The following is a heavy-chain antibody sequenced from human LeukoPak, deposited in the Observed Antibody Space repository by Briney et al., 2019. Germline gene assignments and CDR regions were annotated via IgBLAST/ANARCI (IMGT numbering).Heavy chain of an antibody. D-gene: IGHD3-22*01. CDR2: MSYDGSNK. V-gene: IGHV3-30-3*01. CDR3: ARDLEGYYYDSSGYYPAY. CDR1: GFTFSSYA. Sequence: GRSLRLSCAASGFTFSSYAMRWVRQAPGKGLQWVAVMSYDGSNKYYADSVKGRFTISRDNAKNSLYLQMNSLRAEDTALYYCARDLEGYYYDSSGYYPAYWGQGTLVTVSS. J-gene: IGHJ4*02.